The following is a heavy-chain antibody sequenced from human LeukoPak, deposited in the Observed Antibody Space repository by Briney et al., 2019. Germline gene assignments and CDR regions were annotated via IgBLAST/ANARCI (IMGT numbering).Heavy chain of an antibody. D-gene: IGHD3-10*01. CDR1: GFTFSSYG. J-gene: IGHJ6*02. V-gene: IGHV3-30*18. Sequence: GRSLRLSCAASGFTFSSYGMHWVRQAPGKGLEWGAVISYDGSNKYYADSVKGRFTISRDNSKNTLYLQMNSLRAEDTAVYYCAKNYGSGSYSYYYGMDVWGQGTTVTVSS. CDR3: AKNYGSGSYSYYYGMDV. CDR2: ISYDGSNK.